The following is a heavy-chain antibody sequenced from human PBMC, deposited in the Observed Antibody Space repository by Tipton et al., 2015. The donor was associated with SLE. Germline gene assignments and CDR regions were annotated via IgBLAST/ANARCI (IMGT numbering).Heavy chain of an antibody. D-gene: IGHD3-10*01. CDR3: ARIHYYGSGSRDY. V-gene: IGHV3-21*01. CDR2: INGNSRYI. J-gene: IGHJ4*02. Sequence: GSLRLSCAASGFTFSSNSMNWVRQAPGKGLEWVSSINGNSRYIYYADSVKGRFTISRDNAKDTLYLQMNSLRAEDTAVYYCARIHYYGSGSRDYWGQGTLVTVSS. CDR1: GFTFSSNS.